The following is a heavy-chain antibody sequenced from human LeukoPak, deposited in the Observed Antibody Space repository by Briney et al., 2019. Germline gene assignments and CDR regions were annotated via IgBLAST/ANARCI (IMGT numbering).Heavy chain of an antibody. CDR1: GGSISSYY. V-gene: IGHV4-59*08. Sequence: MTSETLSLTGTVSGGSISSYYWSWIRQPPGKGLEWIGCIYYSGSTNYNPSLKSRVTISVDTSKNQFSLKLSSVTAADTAVYYCARHKDSSSWSHFDSWGQGTLVTVSS. CDR3: ARHKDSSSWSHFDS. D-gene: IGHD6-13*01. CDR2: IYYSGST. J-gene: IGHJ4*02.